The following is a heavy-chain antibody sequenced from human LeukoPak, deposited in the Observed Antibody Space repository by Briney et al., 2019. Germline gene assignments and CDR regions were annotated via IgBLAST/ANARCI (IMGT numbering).Heavy chain of an antibody. V-gene: IGHV4-59*01. CDR3: ARAISGWYGDY. D-gene: IGHD6-19*01. Sequence: SETLSLTCTVSGGSISSYYWSWIRQPPGKGLEWIGYIYYSGSTNYNPSLKSRVTISVDTSKNQFSLKLSSVTAADTAVYYCARAISGWYGDYWGQGTLVTVSS. CDR2: IYYSGST. J-gene: IGHJ4*02. CDR1: GGSISSYY.